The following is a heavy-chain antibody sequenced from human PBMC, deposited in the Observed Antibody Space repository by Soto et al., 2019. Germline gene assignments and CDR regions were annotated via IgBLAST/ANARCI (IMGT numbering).Heavy chain of an antibody. CDR3: AIADYGDDDY. J-gene: IGHJ4*02. Sequence: QLQLVQSGPEAKKPGASVKVSCKASGYTFATSTISWLRQAPGQGPEWMGWIKAYSGNTNYARKLQGRFTMTTDTSTSTAYMELRSLTTDDTAIYYCAIADYGDDDYWGQGTLVTVSS. CDR2: IKAYSGNT. CDR1: GYTFATST. V-gene: IGHV1-18*01. D-gene: IGHD4-17*01.